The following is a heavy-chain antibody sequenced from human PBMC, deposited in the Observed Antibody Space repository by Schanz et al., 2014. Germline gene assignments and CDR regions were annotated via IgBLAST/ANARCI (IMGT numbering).Heavy chain of an antibody. D-gene: IGHD5-12*01. CDR3: ARDLTVDTGYVVHYYYYGMDV. Sequence: QVQLVQSGAEVKKPEASVKVSCKASGYTFTNFYIHWVRQAPGQGLEWVGIINPSAGGASFPQKFKDRLTITRDTSASTAYMELTSLRSGDTAVYFCARDLTVDTGYVVHYYYYGMDVWGQGTTVTVSS. V-gene: IGHV1-46*01. J-gene: IGHJ6*02. CDR1: GYTFTNFY. CDR2: INPSAGGA.